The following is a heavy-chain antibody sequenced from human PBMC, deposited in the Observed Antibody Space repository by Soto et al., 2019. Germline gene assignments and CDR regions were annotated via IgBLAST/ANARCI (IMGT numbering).Heavy chain of an antibody. CDR1: GGTFSSYA. J-gene: IGHJ6*02. CDR2: VIAIFGTA. D-gene: IGHD3-9*01. Sequence: SVEVSCKASGGTFSSYALSWVRQAPGQGLEWMGGVIAIFGTANYAQKFQGRVTITADESTSTAYMELRSLRSEDTAVYYCARDPTKTYYDSLRANRMLSGGRDGWGQGTTVTVSS. V-gene: IGHV1-69*13. CDR3: ARDPTKTYYDSLRANRMLSGGRDG.